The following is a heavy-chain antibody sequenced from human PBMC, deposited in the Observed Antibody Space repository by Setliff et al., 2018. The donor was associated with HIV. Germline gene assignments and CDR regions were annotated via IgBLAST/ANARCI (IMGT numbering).Heavy chain of an antibody. CDR1: GGSIFSYY. D-gene: IGHD3-10*01. J-gene: IGHJ4*02. CDR2: IYYSGSA. Sequence: SETLSLTCSVSGGSIFSYYWSWIRQPPGKGLEWIGYIYYSGSANYNPSLKSRVTISLDTSKNQFSLKLSSVTAADTAVYYCASFVPLYGADYWGQGMLVTVSS. V-gene: IGHV4-59*01. CDR3: ASFVPLYGADY.